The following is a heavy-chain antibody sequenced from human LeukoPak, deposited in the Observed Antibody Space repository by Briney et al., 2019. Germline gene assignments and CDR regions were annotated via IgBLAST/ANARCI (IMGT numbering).Heavy chain of an antibody. CDR2: IIPILGIA. V-gene: IGHV1-69*04. D-gene: IGHD3-3*01. CDR1: GGTFSSYA. J-gene: IGHJ4*02. CDR3: ARDNIGSTPFGDY. Sequence: SVKVSCKASGGTFSSYAISWVRQAPGQGLEWMGRIIPILGIANYAQKFQGRVTITADKSTSTAYMELSSLRSEDTAVYYCARDNIGSTPFGDYWGQGTLVTVSS.